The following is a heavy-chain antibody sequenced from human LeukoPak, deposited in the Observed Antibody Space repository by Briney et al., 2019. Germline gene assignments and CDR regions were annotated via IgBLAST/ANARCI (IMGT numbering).Heavy chain of an antibody. CDR2: ISVYNGNT. V-gene: IGHV1-18*01. CDR1: GNTFTSYG. D-gene: IGHD4-17*01. Sequence: APVTVSCKASGNTFTSYGISWVRQAPGQGLEWMGWISVYNGNTKFVERFQGRVTMTTDTSASTAFMELRSLRSDDPAMYYCAASLGRPYGDPFSSWGPGDLVTVSS. J-gene: IGHJ5*01. CDR3: AASLGRPYGDPFSS.